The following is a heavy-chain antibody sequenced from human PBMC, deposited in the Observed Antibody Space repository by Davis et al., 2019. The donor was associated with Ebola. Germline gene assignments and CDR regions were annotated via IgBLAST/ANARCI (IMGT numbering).Heavy chain of an antibody. CDR3: TGTTVGRDY. D-gene: IGHD4-23*01. J-gene: IGHJ4*02. V-gene: IGHV3-73*01. CDR2: IRSKANSYAT. Sequence: GESLKIPCAASGFTFSGSAMHWVRQASGPGMEWVGRIRSKANSYATAYAASVKGRFTISRDDSKNTAYLQMNSLKTEDTAVYYCTGTTVGRDYWGQGTLFTVSS. CDR1: GFTFSGSA.